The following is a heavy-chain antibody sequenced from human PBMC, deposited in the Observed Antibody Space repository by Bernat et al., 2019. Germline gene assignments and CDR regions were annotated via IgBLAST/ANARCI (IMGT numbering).Heavy chain of an antibody. CDR3: AKDIQAGFRGHLDY. D-gene: IGHD3-10*01. Sequence: EVQLLESGGGLVQPGGSLRLSCAASGFIFSSYAMSWVRQAPGKGLEWVSTIIGSGVNTYYADSGKGRFTISRDNSEKTLYLQMNSLRAEDTAIYYCAKDIQAGFRGHLDYWGQGTLVTVSS. V-gene: IGHV3-23*01. CDR2: IIGSGVNT. CDR1: GFIFSSYA. J-gene: IGHJ4*02.